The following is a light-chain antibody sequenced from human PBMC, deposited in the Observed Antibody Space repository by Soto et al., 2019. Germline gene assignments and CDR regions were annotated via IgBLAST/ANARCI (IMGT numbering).Light chain of an antibody. V-gene: IGKV1-5*01. CDR3: QHYNSYSWT. CDR1: QRISSW. Sequence: DIQMTQSPSTLSASVGDRVPITCRASQRISSWLAWYQQKPGKAPNLLIYNASSLESGVPSRFSDSGSGTEFSLTISSLQPDDFATYYCQHYNSYSWTFGQGTKVDIK. J-gene: IGKJ1*01. CDR2: NAS.